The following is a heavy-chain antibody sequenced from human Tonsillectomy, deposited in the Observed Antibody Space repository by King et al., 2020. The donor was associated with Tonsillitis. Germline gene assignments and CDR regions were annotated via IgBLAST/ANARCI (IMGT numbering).Heavy chain of an antibody. Sequence: VQLQESGPGLVKPSETLSLTCTVSGGSISSYYWSWIRQPPGKGLEWIGYNYYSGSTNYNPSLKSRVTISVDTSKNQFSLKLSSVTAADTAVYYCACDPDYYDSSGYYYWGQGTLVTVSS. V-gene: IGHV4-59*01. CDR1: GGSISSYY. J-gene: IGHJ4*02. CDR3: ACDPDYYDSSGYYY. CDR2: NYYSGST. D-gene: IGHD3-22*01.